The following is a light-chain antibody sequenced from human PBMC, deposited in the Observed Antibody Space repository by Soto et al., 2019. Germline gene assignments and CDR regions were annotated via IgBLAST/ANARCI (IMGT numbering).Light chain of an antibody. Sequence: QSALTQPASVSGSPGQSITISCTGTSSDVGLYDYVSWYQQHPGKAPQLMIYAVSNRPSGVSNRFSASKSGNTASLFISGIKAEDEADYYCSSYTSDSSYVFGSGTKVTVL. V-gene: IGLV2-14*01. CDR1: SSDVGLYDY. CDR3: SSYTSDSSYV. CDR2: AVS. J-gene: IGLJ1*01.